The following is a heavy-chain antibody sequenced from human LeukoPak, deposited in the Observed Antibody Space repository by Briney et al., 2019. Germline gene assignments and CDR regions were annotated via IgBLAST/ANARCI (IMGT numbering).Heavy chain of an antibody. Sequence: SVKVSRKTSGGTFNNSAISWVRQAPAPGLEWLGGIMPLFGTAGYAQHFQGRVTITKDESTRTVYLELTSLTSDDTAVYYCARDVHGDYGSGWFDPWGQGTLVSVSS. CDR3: ARDVHGDYGSGWFDP. D-gene: IGHD4-17*01. V-gene: IGHV1-69*05. CDR1: GGTFNNSA. J-gene: IGHJ5*02. CDR2: IMPLFGTA.